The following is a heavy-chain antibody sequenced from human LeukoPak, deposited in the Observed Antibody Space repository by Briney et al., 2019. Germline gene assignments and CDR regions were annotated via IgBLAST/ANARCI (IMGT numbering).Heavy chain of an antibody. CDR2: ISSSGTAT. Sequence: GGSLRLSCAASGFTFSSYGINWVRQAPGKGLEWLSYISSSGTATHYADSVKGRFTISRDNAKNSLYLQMNRLRDEDTALYYCTRAEPVVPYHYWGQGTLVTVSS. J-gene: IGHJ4*02. V-gene: IGHV3-48*02. CDR3: TRAEPVVPYHY. CDR1: GFTFSSYG. D-gene: IGHD1-14*01.